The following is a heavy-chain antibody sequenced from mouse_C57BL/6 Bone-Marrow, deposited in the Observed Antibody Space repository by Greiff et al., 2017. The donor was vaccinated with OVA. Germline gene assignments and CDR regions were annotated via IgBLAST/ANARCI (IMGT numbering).Heavy chain of an antibody. CDR1: GFTFSDYY. CDR3: ARAGNWDWYFDV. J-gene: IGHJ1*03. CDR2: INYDGSST. V-gene: IGHV5-16*01. D-gene: IGHD4-1*01. Sequence: EVQVVESEGGLVQPGSSMKLSCTASGFTFSDYYMAWVRQVPEKGLEWVANINYDGSSTYYLDSLKSRFIISRDNAKNILYLRMSSLKSEDTATYYCARAGNWDWYFDVWGTGTTVTVSS.